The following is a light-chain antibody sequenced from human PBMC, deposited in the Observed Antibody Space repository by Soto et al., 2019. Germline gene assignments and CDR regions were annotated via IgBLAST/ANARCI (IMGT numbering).Light chain of an antibody. CDR1: SSNIGAGYE. Sequence: QPVLTQPPSVSGAPGQGVTISCTGSSSNIGAGYEVHWYQQLPGTAPRLLIYGNVNRRSGVPHRFSGSKSGTSASLVITGLQAEDEADYYCGAHAGSNTWVFGGGTKVTVL. CDR3: GAHAGSNTWV. V-gene: IGLV1-40*01. CDR2: GNV. J-gene: IGLJ3*02.